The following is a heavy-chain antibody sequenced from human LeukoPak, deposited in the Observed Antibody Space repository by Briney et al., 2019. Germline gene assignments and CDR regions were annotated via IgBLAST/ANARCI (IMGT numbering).Heavy chain of an antibody. CDR2: ISYDGSNK. CDR1: GFTFSSYA. D-gene: IGHD1-26*01. V-gene: IGHV3-30-3*01. CDR3: ARSSLGEAYSGSYYPPFDY. Sequence: GGSLRLSCAASGFTFSSYAMHWVRQAPGKGLDWVAVISYDGSNKYYADSVKGRFTISRDNSKNTLYLQMNSLRAEDTAVYYCARSSLGEAYSGSYYPPFDYWGQGTLVTVSS. J-gene: IGHJ4*02.